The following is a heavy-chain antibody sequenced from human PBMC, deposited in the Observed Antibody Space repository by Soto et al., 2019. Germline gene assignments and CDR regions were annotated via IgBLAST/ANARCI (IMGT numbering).Heavy chain of an antibody. D-gene: IGHD2-21*02. CDR3: AQSRCGGDFLRSNPSQYYYGMDA. V-gene: IGHV2-5*02. CDR1: GISLRTSGVG. Sequence: QITLKESGPTLVKPTQTLTLTCTFSGISLRTSGVGVGWIRQPPGKTLEWLALIYWDNDKRYSPSLRSRLTITKDTSENQVVLTMTNIDPVDTANYYCAQSRCGGDFLRSNPSQYYYGMDAWGQGTTVTVSS. J-gene: IGHJ6*02. CDR2: IYWDNDK.